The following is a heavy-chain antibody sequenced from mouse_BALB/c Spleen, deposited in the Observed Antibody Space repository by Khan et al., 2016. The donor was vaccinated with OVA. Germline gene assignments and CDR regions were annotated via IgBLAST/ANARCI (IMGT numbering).Heavy chain of an antibody. D-gene: IGHD3-3*01. CDR1: GYTFSSYW. Sequence: QVQLQQSGAELMKPGASVKISCKVTGYTFSSYWIEWVKQRPGHGLEWIGETLPGRGNNNYNEKFKGKATITADASSNIAYLQLSSLTSEDSAVDYCARGAGPAYGMDYWGQGTSVTVSS. J-gene: IGHJ4*01. CDR3: ARGAGPAYGMDY. CDR2: TLPGRGNN. V-gene: IGHV1-9*01.